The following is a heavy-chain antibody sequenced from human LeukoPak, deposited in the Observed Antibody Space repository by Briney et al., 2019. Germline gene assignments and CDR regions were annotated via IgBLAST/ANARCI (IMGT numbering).Heavy chain of an antibody. CDR2: INHSGST. CDR3: AGLGPGLPPDY. D-gene: IGHD3-16*01. J-gene: IGHJ4*02. Sequence: SETLSLTCAVYGGSFSGYYWSWIRQPPGKGLEWIGEINHSGSTNYNPSLKSRVTISVDTSKNQFSLKLSSVTAADTAVYYCAGLGPGLPPDYWGQGTLVTVSS. V-gene: IGHV4-34*01. CDR1: GGSFSGYY.